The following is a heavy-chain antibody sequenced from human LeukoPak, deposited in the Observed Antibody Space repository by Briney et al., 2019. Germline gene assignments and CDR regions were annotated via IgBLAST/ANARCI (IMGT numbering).Heavy chain of an antibody. J-gene: IGHJ3*02. Sequence: SETLSLTCTVSGDSISTYYWTWIRQPPRKGLEWIGYISYSGSTNCNPSLKSRVTTSVDTSKNQFSLNLSSVTAADTAVYYCARGTGDRAFDIWGQGTMVTVSS. D-gene: IGHD7-27*01. V-gene: IGHV4-59*01. CDR3: ARGTGDRAFDI. CDR1: GDSISTYY. CDR2: ISYSGST.